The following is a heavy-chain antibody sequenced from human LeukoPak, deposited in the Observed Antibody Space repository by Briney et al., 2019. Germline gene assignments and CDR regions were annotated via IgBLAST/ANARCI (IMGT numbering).Heavy chain of an antibody. CDR1: GFTFSSYS. CDR3: ASSTRSHVEMATILVY. D-gene: IGHD5-24*01. V-gene: IGHV3-21*01. J-gene: IGHJ4*02. CDR2: ISSSSSYI. Sequence: GSLRLSCAASGFTFSSYSMNWVRQAPGKGLEWVSSISSSSSYIYYADSVKGRFTISRDNAKNSLYLQMNSLRAEDTAVYYCASSTRSHVEMATILVYWGQGTLVTVSS.